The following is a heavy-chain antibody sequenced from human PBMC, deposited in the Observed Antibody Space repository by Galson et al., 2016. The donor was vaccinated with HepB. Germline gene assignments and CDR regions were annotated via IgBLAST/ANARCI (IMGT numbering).Heavy chain of an antibody. V-gene: IGHV4-39*01. CDR1: GASISSSFYY. CDR2: IYYTGNT. D-gene: IGHD3-10*01. J-gene: IGHJ5*02. Sequence: LSLTCTVSGASISSSFYYWGWVRQPPGKELEWIGSIYYTGNTKYNPSLKSRVSMSVDTSKSEFSLKLTSVTAADTAFYFCASIVGLYNWFDPWGQGTPVTVSS. CDR3: ASIVGLYNWFDP.